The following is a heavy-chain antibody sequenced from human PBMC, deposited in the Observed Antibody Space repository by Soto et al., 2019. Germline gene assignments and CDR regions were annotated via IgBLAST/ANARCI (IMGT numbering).Heavy chain of an antibody. CDR3: AKDCDFYDFVTGYYLTGHYFDY. D-gene: IGHD3-9*01. CDR1: GFIFNNYA. J-gene: IGHJ4*02. Sequence: PGGYLRLSCAASGFIFNNYAMSWVRQAPGKGLEWVSFISAGGGSPSYADSVKGRFTISRANSKNMVYLQMNSLRAEDTAVYYCAKDCDFYDFVTGYYLTGHYFDYWGQGT. V-gene: IGHV3-23*01. CDR2: ISAGGGSP.